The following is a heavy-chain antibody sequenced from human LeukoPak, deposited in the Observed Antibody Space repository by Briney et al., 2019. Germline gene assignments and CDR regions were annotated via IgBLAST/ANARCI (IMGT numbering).Heavy chain of an antibody. D-gene: IGHD4-11*01. Sequence: SETLSLTCTVSGGSISSGGYYWSWIRQPPGKGLEWIGYIYHSGSTYYNPSLKSRVTISVDRSKNQFSLKLSSVTAADTAVYYCARSNVPTQKYDYPHFDYWGQGTLVTVSS. CDR2: IYHSGST. CDR1: GGSISSGGYY. J-gene: IGHJ4*02. V-gene: IGHV4-30-2*01. CDR3: ARSNVPTQKYDYPHFDY.